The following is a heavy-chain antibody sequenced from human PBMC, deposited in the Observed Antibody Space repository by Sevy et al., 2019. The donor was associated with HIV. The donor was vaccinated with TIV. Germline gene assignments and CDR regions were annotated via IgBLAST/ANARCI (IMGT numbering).Heavy chain of an antibody. Sequence: GGSLRLSCAASGFTFSNYWMGWVRQAPGKGLEWVANIKLDGSEKYYVDPVKGRFTMSRDNAKNSLYLQMNSLRAEDTALYYCARDCSSTSCLWGLDVWGQGTTVTVSS. D-gene: IGHD2-2*01. CDR3: ARDCSSTSCLWGLDV. CDR2: IKLDGSEK. V-gene: IGHV3-7*03. J-gene: IGHJ6*02. CDR1: GFTFSNYW.